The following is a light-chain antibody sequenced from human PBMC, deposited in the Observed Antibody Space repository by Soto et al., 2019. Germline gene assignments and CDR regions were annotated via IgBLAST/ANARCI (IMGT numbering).Light chain of an antibody. Sequence: QSALTQPASVSGSPGQSITISCTGTSSDVVGYNYVSWYQQHPGKAPKLMIYDVSNRPSGVSNRFSGSKSGNTASLTISGLQAEDEADSYCSSYTSSSTYVFGTGTKLTVL. J-gene: IGLJ1*01. CDR1: SSDVVGYNY. CDR2: DVS. CDR3: SSYTSSSTYV. V-gene: IGLV2-14*01.